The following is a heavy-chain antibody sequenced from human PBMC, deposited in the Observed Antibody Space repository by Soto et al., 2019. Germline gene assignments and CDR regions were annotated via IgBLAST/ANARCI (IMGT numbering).Heavy chain of an antibody. CDR3: ARGVGYGSGSYYNFPIFDY. V-gene: IGHV4-30-2*01. J-gene: IGHJ4*02. CDR1: GGSISSGGYS. D-gene: IGHD3-10*01. Sequence: SETLSLTCAVSGGSISSGGYSWSWIRQPPGKGLEWIGYIYHSGSTYYNPSLKSRVTISVDRSKNQFSLKLSSVTAADTAVYYCARGVGYGSGSYYNFPIFDYWGQGTLVTVSS. CDR2: IYHSGST.